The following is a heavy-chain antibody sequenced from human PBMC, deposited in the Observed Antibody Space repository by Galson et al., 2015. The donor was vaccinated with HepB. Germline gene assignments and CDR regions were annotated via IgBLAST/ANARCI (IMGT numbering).Heavy chain of an antibody. V-gene: IGHV3-53*01. CDR3: ARASSSWYEDF. J-gene: IGHJ4*02. CDR1: GFTVSNNY. Sequence: SLRLSCAASGFTVSNNYMSWVRQAPGKGLEWVSIIYSGGSTYYADSVKGRFTISRDNSNNTLYLQMNSLRAEDTAVYFCARASSSWYEDFWGPGTLVTVSS. CDR2: IYSGGST. D-gene: IGHD6-13*01.